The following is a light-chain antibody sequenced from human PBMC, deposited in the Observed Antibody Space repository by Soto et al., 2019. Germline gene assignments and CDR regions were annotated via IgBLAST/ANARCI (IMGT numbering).Light chain of an antibody. J-gene: IGLJ2*01. V-gene: IGLV7-46*01. Sequence: QAVVAKEPSLTVCPGGTVTLTCASSTGAVTSGHYPFWFQQKPGQAPRTLIYDTNAKHSWTPARFSGSLLGGKAALTLSGAQPEDEADYFCLLSYSDYMRFGGGTKVTVL. CDR1: TGAVTSGHY. CDR2: DTN. CDR3: LLSYSDYMR.